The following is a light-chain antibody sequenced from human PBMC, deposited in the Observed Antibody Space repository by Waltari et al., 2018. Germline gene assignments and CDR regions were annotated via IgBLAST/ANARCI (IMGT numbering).Light chain of an antibody. CDR3: QQRNDWPVT. CDR2: DSY. Sequence: EIVLTQSPATVSLFPGERDTLSCRASHYISADLAWYQQKPGQAPRLLVYDSYNRATGVPARFSGRGSGTDFTLTITSLDPEDSAVYYCQQRNDWPVTFGQGTRVEIK. V-gene: IGKV3-11*01. J-gene: IGKJ5*01. CDR1: HYISAD.